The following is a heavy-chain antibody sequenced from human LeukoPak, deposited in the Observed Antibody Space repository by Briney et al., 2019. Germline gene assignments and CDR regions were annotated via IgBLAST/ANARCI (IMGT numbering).Heavy chain of an antibody. CDR3: ARTSGGDFDY. D-gene: IGHD3-10*01. V-gene: IGHV6-1*01. J-gene: IGHJ4*02. CDR2: TYYRSKWYN. Sequence: PSQTLSLTCAISGDSVSSNTATWNWIRQSPSGGLEWLGRTYYRSKWYNDYALSVKSRMTINPATSKNQFSMQLNSVTPEDTSVYYCARTSGGDFDYWGQGTLVTVSS. CDR1: GDSVSSNTAT.